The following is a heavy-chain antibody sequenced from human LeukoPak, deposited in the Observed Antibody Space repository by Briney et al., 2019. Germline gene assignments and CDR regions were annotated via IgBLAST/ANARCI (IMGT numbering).Heavy chain of an antibody. CDR1: GGSISSGSYY. CDR3: ARDFIAAAGVNWFDP. D-gene: IGHD6-13*01. J-gene: IGHJ5*02. Sequence: SQTLSLTCTVFGGSISSGSYYWSWIRQPAGKGLEWIGRIYTSGSTNYNPSLKSRVTISVDTSKNQFPLKLSSVTAADTAVYYCARDFIAAAGVNWFDPWGQGTLVTVSS. V-gene: IGHV4-61*02. CDR2: IYTSGST.